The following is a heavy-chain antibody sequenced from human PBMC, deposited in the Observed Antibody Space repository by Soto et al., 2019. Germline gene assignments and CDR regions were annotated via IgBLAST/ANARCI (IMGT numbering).Heavy chain of an antibody. V-gene: IGHV2-5*02. CDR2: IYWDDDK. J-gene: IGHJ5*02. D-gene: IGHD3-10*02. CDR3: AHYVSTSPAGWFAP. Sequence: QITLKESGPTLVQPTQTLTLTCTFSGLSLSTSGEAVGWIRQPPGKALEWLALIYWDDDKRYNPTLKTTLTHAKDTAKTQVVLTLPNMDPVDAATYYCAHYVSTSPAGWFAPWGQGNLVTVSS. CDR1: GLSLSTSGEA.